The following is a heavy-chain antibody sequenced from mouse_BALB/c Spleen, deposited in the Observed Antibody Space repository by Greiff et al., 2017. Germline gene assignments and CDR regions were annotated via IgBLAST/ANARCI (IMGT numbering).Heavy chain of an antibody. CDR3: ARGEERGFAY. CDR2: ILPGSGST. V-gene: IGHV1-9*01. J-gene: IGHJ3*01. CDR1: GYSFTSYW. Sequence: VQLQQSGAELMKPWASVSISCKATGYSFTSYWIEWVKQRPGHGLEWIGEILPGSGSTNYNEKFKGKATFTADTSSNPPYMHLSSLTSEASAVYYCARGEERGFAYWGQGTMVTVSA.